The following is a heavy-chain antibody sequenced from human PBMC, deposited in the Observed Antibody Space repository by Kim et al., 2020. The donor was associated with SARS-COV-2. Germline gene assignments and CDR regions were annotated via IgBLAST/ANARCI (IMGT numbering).Heavy chain of an antibody. J-gene: IGHJ5*02. D-gene: IGHD3-10*01. CDR3: ARDLLGENWFDP. Sequence: YSRPTLKSRVTLSVDTSKNQFSLELSSVTAADTAVYYCARDLLGENWFDPWGQGTLVTVSS. V-gene: IGHV4-31*02.